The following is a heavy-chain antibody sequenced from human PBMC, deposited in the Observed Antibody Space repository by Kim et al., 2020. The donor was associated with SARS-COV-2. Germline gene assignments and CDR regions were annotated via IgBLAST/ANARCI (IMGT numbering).Heavy chain of an antibody. V-gene: IGHV4-59*01. CDR2: T. J-gene: IGHJ4*02. CDR3: ASLSSGQFDY. D-gene: IGHD5-12*01. Sequence: TNYNPSLKSRVTISVDTSKNQFSLKLSSVTAADTAVYYCASLSSGQFDYWGQGTLVTVSS.